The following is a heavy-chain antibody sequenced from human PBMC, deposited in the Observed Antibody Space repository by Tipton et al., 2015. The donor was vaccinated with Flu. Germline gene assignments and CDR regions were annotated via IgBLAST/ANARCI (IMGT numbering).Heavy chain of an antibody. Sequence: TLSLTCTVSGASVNGYFWSWIRQPPGKGLEWIGGLSYSGNTYYNPSLKSRVVISVDTSKNQFSLNLASATAADTAIYYCARLSFYDVDLKNFYFEDWGQGTLVTVSS. V-gene: IGHV4-59*04. D-gene: IGHD3-10*02. CDR1: GASVNGYF. CDR2: LSYSGNT. CDR3: ARLSFYDVDLKNFYFED. J-gene: IGHJ4*02.